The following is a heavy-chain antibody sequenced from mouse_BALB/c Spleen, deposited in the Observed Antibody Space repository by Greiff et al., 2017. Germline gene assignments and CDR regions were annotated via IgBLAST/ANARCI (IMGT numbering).Heavy chain of an antibody. D-gene: IGHD1-2*01. Sequence: EVQRVESGGGLVKPGESLKLSCAASGFTFSSYAMSWVRQTPEKRLEWVASISSGGSTYYPDSVKGRFTISRDNARNILYLQMSSLRSEDTAMYYCARVLSTATRAYYFDYWGQGTTLTVSS. CDR3: ARVLSTATRAYYFDY. V-gene: IGHV5-6-5*01. CDR1: GFTFSSYA. J-gene: IGHJ2*01. CDR2: ISSGGST.